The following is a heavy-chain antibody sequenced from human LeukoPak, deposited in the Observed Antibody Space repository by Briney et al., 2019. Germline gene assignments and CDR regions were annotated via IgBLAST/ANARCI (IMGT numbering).Heavy chain of an antibody. Sequence: PGGSLRLSCAASGFTFSSYAMSWVRQAPGKGLEWVSAISGSGGSTYYADSVKGRFTISRDNSKNTLYLQMNSLRAEDTAVYYCAKETFIQHCGGDCYSSLRLYFRLFDYWGQGTLVTVSS. J-gene: IGHJ4*02. CDR3: AKETFIQHCGGDCYSSLRLYFRLFDY. CDR1: GFTFSSYA. V-gene: IGHV3-23*01. CDR2: ISGSGGST. D-gene: IGHD2-21*02.